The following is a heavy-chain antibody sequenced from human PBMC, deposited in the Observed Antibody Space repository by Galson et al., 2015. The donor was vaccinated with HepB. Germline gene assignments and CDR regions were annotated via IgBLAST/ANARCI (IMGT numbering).Heavy chain of an antibody. D-gene: IGHD6-13*01. Sequence: SVKVSCKASGGTFSSYAISWVRQAPGQGLEWMGGIIPIFGTANYAQKFQGRVTITADESTSTAYMELSSLRSEDTAVYYCARGAAAGVYWYFDLWGRGTLVTVSS. J-gene: IGHJ2*01. CDR1: GGTFSSYA. CDR2: IIPIFGTA. CDR3: ARGAAAGVYWYFDL. V-gene: IGHV1-69*13.